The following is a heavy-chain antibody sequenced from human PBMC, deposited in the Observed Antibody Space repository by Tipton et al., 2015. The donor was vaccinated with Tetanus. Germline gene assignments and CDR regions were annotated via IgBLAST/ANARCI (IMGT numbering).Heavy chain of an antibody. CDR1: GFTFSSYG. D-gene: IGHD2-2*01. CDR3: AKDSYASPSDY. V-gene: IGHV3-30*18. J-gene: IGHJ4*02. CDR2: ISYDGSNK. Sequence: SLRLSCAASGFTFSSYGMHWVRQAPGKGLEWVAVISYDGSNKYYADSAKGRFTISRDNSKNTLYLQMNSLRAEDTAVYYCAKDSYASPSDYWGQGTLVTVSS.